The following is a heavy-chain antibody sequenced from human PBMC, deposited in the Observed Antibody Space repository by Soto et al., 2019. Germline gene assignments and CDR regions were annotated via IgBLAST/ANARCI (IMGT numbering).Heavy chain of an antibody. J-gene: IGHJ6*02. CDR1: GFTFSSYG. Sequence: QVQLVESGGGVVQPGKSLRLSCAASGFTFSSYGMHWVRQAPGKGLEWVAVIWYDGSNKNYADSVKGRFIISRDNSKNTLYLQMNSLRAEDTAVYYWARDRGGGYDLYYYGMDVWGQGTTVTVSS. CDR3: ARDRGGGYDLYYYGMDV. V-gene: IGHV3-33*01. CDR2: IWYDGSNK. D-gene: IGHD5-12*01.